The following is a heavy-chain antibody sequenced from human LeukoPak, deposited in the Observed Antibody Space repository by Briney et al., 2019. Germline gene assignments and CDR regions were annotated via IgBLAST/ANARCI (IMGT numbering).Heavy chain of an antibody. D-gene: IGHD2-2*01. CDR3: ARERRYCSSTSCHPYYYYYGMDV. CDR1: GGSISSSNW. Sequence: SETLSLTCAVSGGSISSSNWWSWVRQPPGKGLEWIGYIYYSGSTNYNPSLKSRVTISVDTSKNQFSLKLSSVTAADTAVYYCARERRYCSSTSCHPYYYYYGMDVWGQGTTVTVSS. CDR2: IYYSGST. V-gene: IGHV4-4*02. J-gene: IGHJ6*02.